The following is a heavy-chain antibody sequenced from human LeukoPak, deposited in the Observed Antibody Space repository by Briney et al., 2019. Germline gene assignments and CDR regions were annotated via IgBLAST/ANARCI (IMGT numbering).Heavy chain of an antibody. CDR3: ARGGYVGFDY. CDR2: ISYDGSNK. D-gene: IGHD2-15*01. J-gene: IGHJ4*02. Sequence: QPGRSLRLSCAASGFTFSSYAMHWVRQAPGKGLEWVAVISYDGSNKYYADSAKGRFTISRDNSKNTLYLQMNSLRAEDTAVYYCARGGYVGFDYWGQGTLVTVSS. CDR1: GFTFSSYA. V-gene: IGHV3-30*04.